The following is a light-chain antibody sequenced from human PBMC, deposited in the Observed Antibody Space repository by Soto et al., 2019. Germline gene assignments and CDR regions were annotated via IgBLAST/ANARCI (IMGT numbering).Light chain of an antibody. V-gene: IGLV2-11*01. CDR3: SSYAGSNGVL. CDR1: SSDVGTYNY. Sequence: QSALTQPRSVSGSPGQSVTISCTGTSSDVGTYNYVSWYQQHPGKAPKLMIYDVNKRPSGVPDRFSGSKSGNTASLTISGLQAEDEADYYCSSYAGSNGVLFGGGTKLTVL. J-gene: IGLJ2*01. CDR2: DVN.